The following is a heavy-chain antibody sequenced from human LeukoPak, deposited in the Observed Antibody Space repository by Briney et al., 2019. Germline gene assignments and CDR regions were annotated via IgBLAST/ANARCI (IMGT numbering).Heavy chain of an antibody. CDR1: GGSISSYY. CDR2: IDTSGST. Sequence: SETLSLTCTVSGGSISSYYWSWIRQPAGKGLEWIGRIDTSGSTNYNPSLKSRVTMSVDTSKNQFSLKLSSVPAADTALYYCARAPLGDPSLIGYFDYWGQGTLVTVSS. CDR3: ARAPLGDPSLIGYFDY. J-gene: IGHJ4*02. D-gene: IGHD3-10*01. V-gene: IGHV4-4*07.